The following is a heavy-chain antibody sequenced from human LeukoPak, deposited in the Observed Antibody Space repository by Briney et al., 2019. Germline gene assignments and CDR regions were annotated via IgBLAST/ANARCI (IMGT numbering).Heavy chain of an antibody. D-gene: IGHD3-16*01. CDR3: ARVKDPGGYYYYYYMDV. V-gene: IGHV4-34*01. Sequence: SETLSLTCAVYGGSFSGYYWSWIRQPPGKGLEWIGEINHSGSTNYNPSLKSRVTISVDTSKNQFSLKVTSVTAADTAVYYCARVKDPGGYYYYYYMDVWGKGTTVTVSS. J-gene: IGHJ6*03. CDR2: INHSGST. CDR1: GGSFSGYY.